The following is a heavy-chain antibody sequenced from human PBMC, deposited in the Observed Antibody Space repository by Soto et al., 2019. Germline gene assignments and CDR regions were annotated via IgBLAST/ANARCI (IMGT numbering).Heavy chain of an antibody. CDR1: GVTISSYY. J-gene: IGHJ6*03. CDR2: IYYSGST. D-gene: IGHD2-8*01. Sequence: SETLCLTCTASGVTISSYYWSWIRQPPGKGLEWIGDIYYSGSTNYNHSLKSRVTISVDTSKNQFSLKLSSVTAADTAVYYCAGASGVGYYYYMDVWGKGTTVTVSS. CDR3: AGASGVGYYYYMDV. V-gene: IGHV4-59*01.